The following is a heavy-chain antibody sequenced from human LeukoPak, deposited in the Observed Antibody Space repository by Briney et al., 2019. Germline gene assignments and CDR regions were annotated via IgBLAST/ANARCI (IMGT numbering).Heavy chain of an antibody. D-gene: IGHD3-16*02. V-gene: IGHV3-48*01. CDR1: GFTFSTYS. CDR2: ISSSSGTI. J-gene: IGHJ6*02. Sequence: GGSLRPSCAASGFTFSTYSMSWVRQAPGKGLEWLSYISSSSGTIYYADSVKGRFTISRDNAKSSLYLQMDSLRAEDTAVYYCARDTRSLMDVWGQGTTVTVSS. CDR3: ARDTRSLMDV.